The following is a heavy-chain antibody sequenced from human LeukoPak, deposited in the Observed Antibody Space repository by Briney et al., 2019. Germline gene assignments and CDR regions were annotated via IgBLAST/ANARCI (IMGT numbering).Heavy chain of an antibody. J-gene: IGHJ4*02. CDR1: GGSFSSGDYY. CDR3: ARGPTYYYDSSGHFDY. D-gene: IGHD3-22*01. V-gene: IGHV4-30-4*01. CDR2: ISYSGST. Sequence: SETLSLTCTVSGGSFSSGDYYWSWIRQPPEKGLEWIGYISYSGSTYSNPSLKSRVTISVDTSKNQLSLKLSSVTAADTAVYYCARGPTYYYDSSGHFDYWGQGTLVTVSS.